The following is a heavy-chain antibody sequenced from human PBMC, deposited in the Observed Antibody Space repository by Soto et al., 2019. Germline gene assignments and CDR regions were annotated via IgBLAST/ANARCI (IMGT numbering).Heavy chain of an antibody. V-gene: IGHV1-69*13. CDR2: IIPIFGTA. D-gene: IGHD1-7*01. J-gene: IGHJ6*02. Sequence: SVKVSCKASGGTFSSYAISLVRQAPGQGLEWMGGIIPIFGTANYAQKFQGRVTITADESTSTAYMELSSLRSEDTAVYYCAKTGTTPEAYYYGMDVWGQGTTVTVSS. CDR3: AKTGTTPEAYYYGMDV. CDR1: GGTFSSYA.